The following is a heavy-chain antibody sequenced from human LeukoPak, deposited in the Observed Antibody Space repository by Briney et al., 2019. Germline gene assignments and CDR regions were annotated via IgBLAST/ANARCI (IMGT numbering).Heavy chain of an antibody. Sequence: GGSLRLSCAASGFTFSSYSMNWVRQAPGKGLEWVSSISSSSYIYYADSVKGRFTISRDNAKNTLYLQMNSLRAEDTAVYYCTRGGVSSSWSTYYFDYWGQGTLVTVSS. CDR3: TRGGVSSSWSTYYFDY. CDR2: ISSSSYI. J-gene: IGHJ4*02. CDR1: GFTFSSYS. V-gene: IGHV3-21*01. D-gene: IGHD6-13*01.